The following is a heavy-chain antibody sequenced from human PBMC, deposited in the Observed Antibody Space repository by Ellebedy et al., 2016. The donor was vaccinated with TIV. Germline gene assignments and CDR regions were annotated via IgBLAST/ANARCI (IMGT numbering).Heavy chain of an antibody. D-gene: IGHD3-10*01. CDR3: ARIVRGDPWFDP. CDR1: GGSISSGGYY. CDR2: IYYSGST. V-gene: IGHV4-31*03. Sequence: SETLSLXXTVSGGSISSGGYYWSWIRQHPGKGLEWIGYIYYSGSTYYNPSLKSRVTISVDTSKNQFSLKLSSVTAADTAVYYCARIVRGDPWFDPWGQGTLVTVSS. J-gene: IGHJ5*02.